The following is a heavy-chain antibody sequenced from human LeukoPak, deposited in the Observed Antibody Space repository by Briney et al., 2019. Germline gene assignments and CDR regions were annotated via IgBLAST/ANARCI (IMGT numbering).Heavy chain of an antibody. CDR3: ARGPSGTYWLDY. V-gene: IGHV3-66*02. Sequence: ETLSLTCTVSGGSISSSSYYWGWIRQPPGKGLEWVSVIYSAGSTYYADSVKGRFTISRDNSKNTLYLQMNSLRAEDTAVYYCARGPSGTYWLDYWGQGTLVTVSS. J-gene: IGHJ4*02. CDR2: IYSAGST. CDR1: GGSISSSSYY. D-gene: IGHD1-26*01.